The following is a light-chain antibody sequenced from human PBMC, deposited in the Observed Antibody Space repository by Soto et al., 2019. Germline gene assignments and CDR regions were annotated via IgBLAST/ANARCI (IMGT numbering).Light chain of an antibody. CDR3: QQYGNAPIT. V-gene: IGKV3-20*01. Sequence: ETVLTQSPGTLSLSPGERATLSCRAAQTVYSSLLAWYQQKPGQAPRLLIYGASSRATGIPDRFSGSGSGTDFTLNISRVEPEDFAVYHCQQYGNAPITFSQGTRLEIK. CDR1: QTVYSSL. CDR2: GAS. J-gene: IGKJ5*01.